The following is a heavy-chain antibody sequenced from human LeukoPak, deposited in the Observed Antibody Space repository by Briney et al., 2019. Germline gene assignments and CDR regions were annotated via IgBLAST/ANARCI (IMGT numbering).Heavy chain of an antibody. V-gene: IGHV3-23*01. CDR3: AKGYSSGWYYFDS. J-gene: IGHJ4*02. CDR2: ISGSGGGT. Sequence: PGGSLRLSCAASGFTFSSYAMSGVRQAPGKGVEWVSAISGSGGGTYYADSVKGGFTISRDNSKNTLYLQRNSLRAEDTAVYYCAKGYSSGWYYFDSWGQGTLVTVSS. D-gene: IGHD6-19*01. CDR1: GFTFSSYA.